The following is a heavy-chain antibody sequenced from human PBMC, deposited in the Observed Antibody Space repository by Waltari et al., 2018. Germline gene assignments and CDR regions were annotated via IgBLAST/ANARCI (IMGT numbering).Heavy chain of an antibody. CDR1: GGTFSSYA. V-gene: IGHV1-69*04. CDR3: ARDRDYYHSGGFDP. CDR2: IIPILGIA. J-gene: IGHJ5*02. D-gene: IGHD3-10*01. Sequence: QVQLVQSGAEVKKPGSSVKVSCKASGGTFSSYAISWVRTAPGQGLEWMGGIIPILGIANYAQKFQGRVTITADESTSTAYMELSSLRSEDTAVYYCARDRDYYHSGGFDPWGQGTLVTVSS.